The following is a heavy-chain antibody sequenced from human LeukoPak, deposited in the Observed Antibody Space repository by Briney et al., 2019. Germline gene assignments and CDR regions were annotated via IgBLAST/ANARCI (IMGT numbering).Heavy chain of an antibody. V-gene: IGHV3-23*01. J-gene: IGHJ4*02. CDR2: ISGSGGRT. CDR3: AKVHLLTGMPACSDY. CDR1: GFTFSSYG. Sequence: PGGSLRLFCAASGFTFSSYGMSWVRQAPGKGLEWVSAISGSGGRTYYADSVKGRFTISRDNSKNTLYLQMNSLRAEDTAVYYCAKVHLLTGMPACSDYRGQGTLVTVSS. D-gene: IGHD2-2*01.